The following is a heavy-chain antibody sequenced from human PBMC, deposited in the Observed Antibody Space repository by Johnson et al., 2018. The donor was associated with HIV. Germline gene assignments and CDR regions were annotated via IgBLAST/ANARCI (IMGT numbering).Heavy chain of an antibody. D-gene: IGHD5-18*01. CDR3: ARLPSGYSRDAFDI. Sequence: QMQLVASGGGVVQPGRSLRLSCAASGFTFSSYAMHWVRQAPGKGLEWVAFISYDGNSKYFADSVKGRFTISRDNSKNTLYLQMNSLRPEDTAVYYCARLPSGYSRDAFDIWGQGTMVTGSS. V-gene: IGHV3-30*04. CDR1: GFTFSSYA. J-gene: IGHJ3*02. CDR2: ISYDGNSK.